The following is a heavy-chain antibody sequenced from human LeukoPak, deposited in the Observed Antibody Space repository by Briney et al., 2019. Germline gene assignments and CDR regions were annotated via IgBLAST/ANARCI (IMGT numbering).Heavy chain of an antibody. Sequence: GASVKVSCKASGYTFTGYYIHWVRQAPGQGLEWMGWINPNSGGTNSAQNFQGRVTMTRDTSISTAYMELSSLRSDDTAVYYCARDHGVAVAGVWGYWGQGTLVTVSS. V-gene: IGHV1-2*02. CDR3: ARDHGVAVAGVWGY. J-gene: IGHJ4*02. CDR2: INPNSGGT. D-gene: IGHD6-19*01. CDR1: GYTFTGYY.